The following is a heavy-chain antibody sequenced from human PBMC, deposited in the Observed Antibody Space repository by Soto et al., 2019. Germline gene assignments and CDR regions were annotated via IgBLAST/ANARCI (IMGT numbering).Heavy chain of an antibody. Sequence: SVKVCCKASGFTFTSSAVQWVRQARGQRLEWIGWIVVGSGNTNYAQKFQERVTITRDMSTSTAYMELSSLRSEDTAVYYCAAGIVVVPYYYYYGMDVWGQGTTVTVSS. J-gene: IGHJ6*02. D-gene: IGHD2-2*01. CDR3: AAGIVVVPYYYYYGMDV. CDR1: GFTFTSSA. CDR2: IVVGSGNT. V-gene: IGHV1-58*01.